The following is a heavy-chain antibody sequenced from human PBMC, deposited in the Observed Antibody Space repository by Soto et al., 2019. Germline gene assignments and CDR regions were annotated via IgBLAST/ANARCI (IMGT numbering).Heavy chain of an antibody. CDR3: ARLMVPPIVGNPAFDY. D-gene: IGHD2-15*01. CDR2: ISGDGNTI. Sequence: GGSLRLSCGASGFTFSSYWMHWVRQAPGKGPVWVARISGDGNTIRYADSVKGRFTISRDNAKNTLYLQVNSLSAEDTAVYYCARLMVPPIVGNPAFDYWGQGTLVTVSS. CDR1: GFTFSSYW. J-gene: IGHJ4*02. V-gene: IGHV3-74*01.